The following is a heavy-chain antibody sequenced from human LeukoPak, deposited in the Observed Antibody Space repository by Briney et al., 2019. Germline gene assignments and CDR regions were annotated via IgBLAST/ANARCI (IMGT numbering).Heavy chain of an antibody. CDR2: ISSSSSTI. Sequence: GGSLRLSCAASGITFSSYSMNWVRQAPGKGLEWVSYISSSSSTIYYADSVKGRFTISRDNAKNSLYLQMNSLRAEDTAVYYCARDLSPLHYWGQGTLVTVSS. J-gene: IGHJ4*02. V-gene: IGHV3-48*01. CDR3: ARDLSPLHY. CDR1: GITFSSYS.